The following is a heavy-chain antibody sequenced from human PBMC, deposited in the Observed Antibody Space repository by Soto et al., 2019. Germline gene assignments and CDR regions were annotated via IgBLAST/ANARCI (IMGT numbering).Heavy chain of an antibody. CDR1: GFTFSNYA. CDR2: FNSGGSST. J-gene: IGHJ4*02. V-gene: IGHV3-74*01. Sequence: GGSLGLSCAASGFTFSNYAMSWVRQPPGKGLEWVSPFNSGGSSTNYADSVKGRFTISRDNAKNTLYLQMNSLRAEDTAVYYCARVRRAGDYACWGQGTLVTVSS. D-gene: IGHD4-17*01. CDR3: ARVRRAGDYAC.